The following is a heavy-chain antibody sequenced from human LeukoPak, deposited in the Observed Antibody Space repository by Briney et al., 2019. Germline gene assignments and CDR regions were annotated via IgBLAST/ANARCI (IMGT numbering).Heavy chain of an antibody. Sequence: PSETLSLTCTVSGGSISSSGYYWGWIRQPPGKGLEWIGTLYYSGSTYYNPSLKSRVTISVDTSKNQFSLKLSSVTAADTAAYYCARHPCSGSSCYSDYWGQGTLVTVSS. V-gene: IGHV4-39*01. J-gene: IGHJ4*02. CDR1: GGSISSSGYY. CDR3: ARHPCSGSSCYSDY. CDR2: LYYSGST. D-gene: IGHD2-15*01.